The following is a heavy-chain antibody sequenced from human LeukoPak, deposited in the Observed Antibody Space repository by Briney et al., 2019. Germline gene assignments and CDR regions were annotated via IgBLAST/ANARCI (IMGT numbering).Heavy chain of an antibody. D-gene: IGHD6-19*01. CDR3: AKDPYTTGWYYFDY. V-gene: IGHV3-23*01. CDR2: ISGSGGST. J-gene: IGHJ4*02. Sequence: PGGSLRLSCAASAFSFGSYAMSWVRQAPGKGLEWVSGISGSGGSTYYADSVKGRFTISRDNSKNTLYLQMNSLRAEDTAVYYCAKDPYTTGWYYFDYWGQGTLVTVSS. CDR1: AFSFGSYA.